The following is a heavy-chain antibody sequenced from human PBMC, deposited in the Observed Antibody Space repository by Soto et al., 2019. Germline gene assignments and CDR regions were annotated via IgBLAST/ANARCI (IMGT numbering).Heavy chain of an antibody. CDR3: ARGPLNYIWGSYRYDGWFDP. J-gene: IGHJ5*02. D-gene: IGHD3-16*02. CDR2: MNPNSGNT. CDR1: GYTFTSYD. V-gene: IGHV1-8*01. Sequence: QVQLVQSGAEVKKPGASVKVSCKASGYTFTSYDINWVRQATGQGLEWMGWMNPNSGNTGYAQKSQGRVTMTRNTSISTAYMELSSLRSEDTAVYYCARGPLNYIWGSYRYDGWFDPWGQGTLVTVSS.